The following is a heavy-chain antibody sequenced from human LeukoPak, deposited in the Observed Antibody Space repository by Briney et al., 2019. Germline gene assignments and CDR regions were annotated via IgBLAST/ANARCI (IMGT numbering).Heavy chain of an antibody. CDR3: AKDGDSYYHFNFVNY. J-gene: IGHJ4*02. D-gene: IGHD3-10*01. CDR2: ISGGGGST. CDR1: GFTFSSYA. V-gene: IGHV3-23*01. Sequence: GGSLRLSCAASGFTFSSYAMSWVRQAPGKGLEWVSAISGGGGSTYYADSVKGRFTISRDNSKNTLYLQMNSLRAEDTAVYYCAKDGDSYYHFNFVNYWGQGTLVTVSS.